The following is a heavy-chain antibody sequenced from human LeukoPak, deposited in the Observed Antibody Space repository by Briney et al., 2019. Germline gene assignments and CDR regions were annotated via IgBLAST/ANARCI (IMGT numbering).Heavy chain of an antibody. CDR2: IDQGGSVR. CDR3: ARDPESSSFDL. Sequence: GGSLRLSCAASGFSFSSYRMSWVRQTPDKGLEFVANIDQGGSVRNYMDSLKGRCTISRDNARKSLYLEINSLRADDTAVYYCARDPESSSFDLWGRGALVTVSS. CDR1: GFSFSSYR. J-gene: IGHJ4*02. D-gene: IGHD6-13*01. V-gene: IGHV3-7*01.